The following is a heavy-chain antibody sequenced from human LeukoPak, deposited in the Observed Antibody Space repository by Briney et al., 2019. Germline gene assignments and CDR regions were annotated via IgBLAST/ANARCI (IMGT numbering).Heavy chain of an antibody. J-gene: IGHJ6*02. CDR1: GGTFSSYA. V-gene: IGHV1-69*04. Sequence: GSSVKVSCKASGGTFSSYAISWVRQAPGQGLEWMGRIIPILGIANYAQKFQGRVTITADKSTSTAYMELSSLRSEDTAVYYCAREVVVVPAAIHYYYGMDVWGQGTTVTVSS. CDR3: AREVVVVPAAIHYYYGMDV. CDR2: IIPILGIA. D-gene: IGHD2-2*01.